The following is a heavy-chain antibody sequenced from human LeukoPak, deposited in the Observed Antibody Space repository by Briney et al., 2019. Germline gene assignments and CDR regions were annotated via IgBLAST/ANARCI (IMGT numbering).Heavy chain of an antibody. Sequence: PSETLSLTCTVSGGSISSSSYYWGWIRQPPGKGLEWIGYIYYSGSTNYNPSLKSRVTISVDTSKNQFSLKLSSVTAADTAVYYCARVIPSYGDYDIVDWYFDLWGRGTLVTVSS. V-gene: IGHV4-61*05. CDR3: ARVIPSYGDYDIVDWYFDL. CDR2: IYYSGST. CDR1: GGSISSSSYY. D-gene: IGHD4-17*01. J-gene: IGHJ2*01.